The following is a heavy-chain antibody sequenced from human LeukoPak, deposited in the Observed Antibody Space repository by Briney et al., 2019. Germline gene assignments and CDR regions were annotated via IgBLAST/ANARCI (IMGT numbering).Heavy chain of an antibody. CDR2: IIPIFGTA. V-gene: IGHV1-69*05. CDR3: ARGPIAVAAGYSYYYYMDV. D-gene: IGHD6-19*01. CDR1: GGTFSSYA. J-gene: IGHJ6*03. Sequence: ASVKVSCKASGGTFSSYAISWVRQAPGQGLEWMGGIIPIFGTANYAQKLQGRVTITTDESTSTAYMELSSLRSEDTAVYYCARGPIAVAAGYSYYYYMDVWGKGTTVTVSS.